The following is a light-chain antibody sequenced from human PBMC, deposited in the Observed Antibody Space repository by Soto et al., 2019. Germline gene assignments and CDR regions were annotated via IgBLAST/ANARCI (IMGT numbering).Light chain of an antibody. Sequence: QSVLTQPPSVSGAPGQRVTISCTGSTSNIGTGYDVHWYQQLPGTAPKLLIYGNSKRPSGVPDRISGSKSGSSASLAITGLQADDEADYYCQSYDSSLSGWVFGGGTKLTVL. CDR3: QSYDSSLSGWV. V-gene: IGLV1-40*01. CDR1: TSNIGTGYD. J-gene: IGLJ3*02. CDR2: GNS.